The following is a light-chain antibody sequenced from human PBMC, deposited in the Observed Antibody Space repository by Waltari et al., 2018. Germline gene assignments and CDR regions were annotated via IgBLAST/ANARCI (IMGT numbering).Light chain of an antibody. CDR3: QQRSLWPRT. V-gene: IGKV3-11*01. J-gene: IGKJ1*01. Sequence: EIVLTQSPATLSLSPGDTGTLSCRASQDISTDLAWYQHRPGQPPRLPVYDVYNSAAGIPPRFSGSGSGTDFTLTISSLEPEDLAVYFCQQRSLWPRTFGPGTKVEI. CDR1: QDISTD. CDR2: DVY.